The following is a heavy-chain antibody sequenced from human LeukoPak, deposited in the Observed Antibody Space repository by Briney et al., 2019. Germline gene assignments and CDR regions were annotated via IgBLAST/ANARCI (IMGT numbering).Heavy chain of an antibody. D-gene: IGHD3-22*01. Sequence: SVKVSCKASGGTFSSYAISWMRQAPGQGIEWMGGIIPIFGTANYAQKFQGRVTITTDESTSTAYMELSSLRSEDTAVYYCARDPEYYYDSSGPGAFDIWGQGTMVTVSS. CDR2: IIPIFGTA. CDR3: ARDPEYYYDSSGPGAFDI. CDR1: GGTFSSYA. V-gene: IGHV1-69*05. J-gene: IGHJ3*02.